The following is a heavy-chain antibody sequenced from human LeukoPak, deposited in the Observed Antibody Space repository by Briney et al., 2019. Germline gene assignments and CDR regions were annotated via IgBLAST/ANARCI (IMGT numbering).Heavy chain of an antibody. Sequence: GGSLRLSCAASGFALSSFWMSWVRQAPGKGLEWVANIKQDGNEKYYADSVKGRFTISRDNAKNSLYLQMNSLRAEDTAVYYCATIKVRANNYDTDGFEYWGQGTLVTVSS. V-gene: IGHV3-7*05. CDR1: GFALSSFW. J-gene: IGHJ4*02. D-gene: IGHD3-10*01. CDR2: IKQDGNEK. CDR3: ATIKVRANNYDTDGFEY.